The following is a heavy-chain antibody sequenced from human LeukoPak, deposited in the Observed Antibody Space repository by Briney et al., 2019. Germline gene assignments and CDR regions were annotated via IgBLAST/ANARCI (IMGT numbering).Heavy chain of an antibody. J-gene: IGHJ6*03. CDR3: ARGPPNTYYDILTGYYYYYYYMDV. Sequence: ASVKVSCKASGYTFTSYGISWVRQAPGQGLEWMGWISAYNGNTNYAQKLQGRVTMTTDTSTSTAYMELRSLRSDDTAVYYCARGPPNTYYDILTGYYYYYYYMDVWGKGTTVTISS. CDR1: GYTFTSYG. CDR2: ISAYNGNT. V-gene: IGHV1-18*01. D-gene: IGHD3-9*01.